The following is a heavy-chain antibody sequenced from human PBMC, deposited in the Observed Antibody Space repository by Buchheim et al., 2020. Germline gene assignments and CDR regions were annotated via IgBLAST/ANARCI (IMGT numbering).Heavy chain of an antibody. J-gene: IGHJ6*02. Sequence: QVQLQESGPGLVKPSETLSLTCTVSGGSIRSYYWSWIRQPPGKGLEWIGYIHYSGSTTYNPSLKSRVTISVDMSKNQFSLKLTSVTAADTAVYYCARARPDCTNGVCYYYGMDVWGQGTT. CDR1: GGSIRSYY. D-gene: IGHD2-8*01. CDR3: ARARPDCTNGVCYYYGMDV. V-gene: IGHV4-59*01. CDR2: IHYSGST.